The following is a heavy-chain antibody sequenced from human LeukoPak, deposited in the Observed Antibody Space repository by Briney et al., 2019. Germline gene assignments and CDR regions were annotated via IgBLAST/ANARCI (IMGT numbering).Heavy chain of an antibody. V-gene: IGHV3-30*18. Sequence: GGSLRLSCAASGFTFSSYGMHWVRQAPGKGLEWVAVISYDGSNKYYADSVKGRFTISRDNSKNTLYLQMNSLRAEDTAVYYCAKDDGNGLEWSSGMDVWGQGTTVTVSS. CDR3: AKDDGNGLEWSSGMDV. J-gene: IGHJ6*02. CDR2: ISYDGSNK. CDR1: GFTFSSYG. D-gene: IGHD3-3*01.